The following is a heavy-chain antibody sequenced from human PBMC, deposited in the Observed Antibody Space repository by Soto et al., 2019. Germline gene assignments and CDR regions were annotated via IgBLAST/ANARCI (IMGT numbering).Heavy chain of an antibody. CDR2: MNPNTGNT. CDR3: AREITGKFPN. V-gene: IGHV1-8*01. CDR1: GYTFTSYD. D-gene: IGHD1-20*01. J-gene: IGHJ4*02. Sequence: GASVKVSCKASGYTFTSYDINWVRQATGQGLEWMGWMNPNTGNTGYAQKIKGRVTMTRNTSISTAYMELSSLRSEDTAVYYCAREITGKFPNWGQGTLVTVSS.